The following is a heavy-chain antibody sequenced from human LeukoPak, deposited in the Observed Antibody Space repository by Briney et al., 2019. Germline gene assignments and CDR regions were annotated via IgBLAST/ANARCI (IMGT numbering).Heavy chain of an antibody. Sequence: TSETLSLTCTVSGDSISSSGYYWGWIRQSPAKGLEWIGSIYYGGTSYYNPSLKSRVIISVDTSKNQFSLKLSSVTAADTAVYYCARALLYYDSSGYFDYWGQGTLVTVSS. CDR3: ARALLYYDSSGYFDY. J-gene: IGHJ4*02. CDR2: IYYGGTS. CDR1: GDSISSSGYY. V-gene: IGHV4-39*07. D-gene: IGHD3-22*01.